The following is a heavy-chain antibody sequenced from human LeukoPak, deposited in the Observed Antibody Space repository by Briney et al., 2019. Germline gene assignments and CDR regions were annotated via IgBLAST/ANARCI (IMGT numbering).Heavy chain of an antibody. D-gene: IGHD1-26*01. CDR2: INAGNGNT. Sequence: ASVKVSCKASGGTFSSYAIHWVRQAPGQRLEWMGWINAGNGNTKYSQDFQGGLTITRDTSASTAYMDLSSLRSEDTAVYFCARDRSGSYYFDYWGQGILVTVSS. CDR3: ARDRSGSYYFDY. CDR1: GGTFSSYA. V-gene: IGHV1-3*01. J-gene: IGHJ4*02.